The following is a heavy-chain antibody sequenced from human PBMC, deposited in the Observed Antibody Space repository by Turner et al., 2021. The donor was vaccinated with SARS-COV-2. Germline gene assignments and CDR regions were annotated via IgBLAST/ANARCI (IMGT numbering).Heavy chain of an antibody. J-gene: IGHJ4*02. Sequence: QVQLQESGPGLVKPSETLSLTCTVSGGSISSYYWSRIRQPPGKGLEWIGYIYYSGSTNYNPSLKSRVTISVDTSKNQFSLKLSSVTAADTAVYYCAKDPGEGSFDYWGQGTLVTVSS. CDR3: AKDPGEGSFDY. CDR2: IYYSGST. D-gene: IGHD3-16*01. V-gene: IGHV4-59*01. CDR1: GGSISSYY.